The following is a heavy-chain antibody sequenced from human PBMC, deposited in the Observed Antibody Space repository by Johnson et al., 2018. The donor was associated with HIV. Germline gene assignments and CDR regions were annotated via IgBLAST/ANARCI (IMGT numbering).Heavy chain of an antibody. CDR3: AKDMRQWDLLDAFDI. J-gene: IGHJ3*02. Sequence: QVQLVESGGGVVQPGRSLRLSCAASGFTFSSYGMHWVRQAPGKGLEWVAVISYDGSNKYYADSVKGRFTISRDNSKNTLYLQMNSLRAEDTAVYYCAKDMRQWDLLDAFDIWGQGTMVTVSS. CDR2: ISYDGSNK. D-gene: IGHD1-26*01. V-gene: IGHV3-30*18. CDR1: GFTFSSYG.